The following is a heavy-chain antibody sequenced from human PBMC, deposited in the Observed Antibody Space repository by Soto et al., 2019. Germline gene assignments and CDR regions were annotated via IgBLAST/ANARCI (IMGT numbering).Heavy chain of an antibody. D-gene: IGHD6-13*01. CDR1: GFTFSSYA. CDR3: AKDRPSSREAIYYYYYYMDV. CDR2: ISGSGGST. Sequence: GGSLRLSCAASGFTFSSYAMSWVRQAPGKGLEWVSAISGSGGSTYYAESVKGRLIISRDNSKNTLYLQMNSLRAEDTAVYYCAKDRPSSREAIYYYYYYMDVWGKGTTVTVSS. V-gene: IGHV3-23*01. J-gene: IGHJ6*03.